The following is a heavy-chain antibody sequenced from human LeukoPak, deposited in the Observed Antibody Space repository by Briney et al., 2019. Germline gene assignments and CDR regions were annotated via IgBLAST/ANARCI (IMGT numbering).Heavy chain of an antibody. V-gene: IGHV4-61*01. D-gene: IGHD6-6*01. J-gene: IGHJ4*02. Sequence: SETLSLTCTVSGGSVSSGSYYWSWIRQPPGKGLEWIGYIYYSGSTNYNPSLKSRVTISVDTSKNQFSLKLSSVTAAVTAVYYCARLRGSSSPFDYWGQGTLVTVSS. CDR3: ARLRGSSSPFDY. CDR2: IYYSGST. CDR1: GGSVSSGSYY.